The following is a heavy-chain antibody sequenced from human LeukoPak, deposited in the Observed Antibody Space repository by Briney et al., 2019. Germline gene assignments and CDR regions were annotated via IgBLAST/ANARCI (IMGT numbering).Heavy chain of an antibody. CDR1: GFTFSSYA. CDR2: ISSSSSII. V-gene: IGHV3-48*02. Sequence: PGGSLRLSCAASGFTFSSYAMNWVRQAPGKGLEWISYISSSSSIIYYADSVKGRFTISRDNAKNSLYLQMNSLRDEDTAVYYCARDKSGSDSARGAAVDIWGQGTMVTVSS. CDR3: ARDKSGSDSARGAAVDI. D-gene: IGHD1-26*01. J-gene: IGHJ3*02.